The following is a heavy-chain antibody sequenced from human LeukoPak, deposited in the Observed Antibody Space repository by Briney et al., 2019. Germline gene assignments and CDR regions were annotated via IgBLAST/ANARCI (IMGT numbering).Heavy chain of an antibody. V-gene: IGHV3-7*01. D-gene: IGHD3-10*01. CDR2: IKQDGSEK. J-gene: IGHJ4*02. Sequence: GGSLRLSCAASGFTFNTYWMSWVRQAPGKGLEWVANIKQDGSEKYYVDSVKGRFTISRDNAKDSLYLQMNSPRAEDTAVYYCARSRGPGDYWGQGTLVTVSS. CDR1: GFTFNTYW. CDR3: ARSRGPGDY.